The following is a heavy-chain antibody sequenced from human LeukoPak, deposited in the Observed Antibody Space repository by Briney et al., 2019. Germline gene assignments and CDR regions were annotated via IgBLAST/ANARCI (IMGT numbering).Heavy chain of an antibody. CDR2: ISSSSTDR. Sequence: GGSLRLSCAASGFTFSSHTMNWVRQAPGKGLEWVSSISSSSTDRYYADSVLGRFTISSDNAKNTLYSQMNSPITADAAVYYFARDDCSSASCYRIDYWGKGTLVTVSS. D-gene: IGHD2-2*01. CDR1: GFTFSSHT. J-gene: IGHJ4*02. V-gene: IGHV3-21*01. CDR3: ARDDCSSASCYRIDY.